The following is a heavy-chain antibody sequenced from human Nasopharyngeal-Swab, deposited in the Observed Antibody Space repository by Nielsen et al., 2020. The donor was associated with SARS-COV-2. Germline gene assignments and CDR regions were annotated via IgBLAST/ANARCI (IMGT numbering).Heavy chain of an antibody. V-gene: IGHV3-74*01. CDR3: LRGDSRDV. Sequence: GGSLRLSCAASGFTFRSYWMHWVRQAPGKGLVWVARIKTDGSETSYADSVKGRFTISRENAKNSLYLQMNSLGAEDTAVYYCLRGDSRDVWGQGTMVTVSS. CDR1: GFTFRSYW. CDR2: IKTDGSET. J-gene: IGHJ3*01. D-gene: IGHD3-22*01.